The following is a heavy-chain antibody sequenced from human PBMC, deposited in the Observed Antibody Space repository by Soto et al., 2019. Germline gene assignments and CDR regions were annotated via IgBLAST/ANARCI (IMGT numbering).Heavy chain of an antibody. Sequence: GGSLRLSCAASGFTFSGSAMHWVRQASGKGLEWVGRIRSKANSYATAYAASVKGRFTISRDDSKNTAYLQMNSLKTEDTAVYYCTREAYDILTGPPGGWGQGTLVTVSS. D-gene: IGHD3-9*01. J-gene: IGHJ4*02. CDR3: TREAYDILTGPPGG. CDR2: IRSKANSYAT. CDR1: GFTFSGSA. V-gene: IGHV3-73*01.